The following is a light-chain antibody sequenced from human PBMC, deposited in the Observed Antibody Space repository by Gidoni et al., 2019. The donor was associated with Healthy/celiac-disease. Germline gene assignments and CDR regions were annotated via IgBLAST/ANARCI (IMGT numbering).Light chain of an antibody. J-gene: IGLJ1*01. Sequence: QSVLTQPPSVSGAPGQRVPISCTGSSSNIGAGYDLHWYQQLPGTAPKLLIYGNSNRPSGVPDRFSGSKSGTSASLAITGLQAEDEADYYCQSYDSSLSVSYVFGTGTKVTVL. CDR3: QSYDSSLSVSYV. CDR2: GNS. CDR1: SSNIGAGYD. V-gene: IGLV1-40*01.